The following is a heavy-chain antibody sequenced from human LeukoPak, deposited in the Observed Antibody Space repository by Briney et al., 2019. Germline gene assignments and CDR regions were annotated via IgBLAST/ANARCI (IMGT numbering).Heavy chain of an antibody. CDR3: ARDGYSYGSWFDP. V-gene: IGHV1-8*01. D-gene: IGHD5-18*01. CDR1: GYTFTSYD. Sequence: ASVKVSCKASGYTFTSYDINWVRQATGQGLEWMGWMNPNSGNTGCAQKFQGRVTMTRNTSISTAYMELSSLRSEDTAVYYCARDGYSYGSWFDPWGQGTLVTVSS. J-gene: IGHJ5*02. CDR2: MNPNSGNT.